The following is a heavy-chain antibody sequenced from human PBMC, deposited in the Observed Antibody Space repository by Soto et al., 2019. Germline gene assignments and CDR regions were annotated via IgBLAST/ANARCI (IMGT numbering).Heavy chain of an antibody. J-gene: IGHJ1*01. V-gene: IGHV4-31*03. CDR3: APTLLYGEYPEYFQH. CDR2: SYYNGTT. Sequence: QVHLQESGPGLVKPSQTLSLTCTVSGGSISSGDYYWSWIRQHPGKGLEWIGYSYYNGTTYYNPSLKRRVTISVDTSKNQFSLRLSSVTAADTAVYYCAPTLLYGEYPEYFQHWGQGTLVTVSS. D-gene: IGHD4-17*01. CDR1: GGSISSGDYY.